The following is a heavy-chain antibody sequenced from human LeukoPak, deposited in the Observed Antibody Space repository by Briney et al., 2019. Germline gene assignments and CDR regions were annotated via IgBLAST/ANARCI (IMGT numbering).Heavy chain of an antibody. D-gene: IGHD3-10*01. CDR1: GYTFTGYY. CDR3: ARSQYYYGSGSTYFDY. V-gene: IGHV1-2*02. CDR2: INPNSGGT. J-gene: IGHJ4*02. Sequence: ASVKVSCKASGYTFTGYYMHWVRQAPGQGLEWMGWINPNSGGTNYAQKLQGRVTMTTDTSTSTAYMELRSLRSDDTAVYYCARSQYYYGSGSTYFDYWGQGTLVTVSS.